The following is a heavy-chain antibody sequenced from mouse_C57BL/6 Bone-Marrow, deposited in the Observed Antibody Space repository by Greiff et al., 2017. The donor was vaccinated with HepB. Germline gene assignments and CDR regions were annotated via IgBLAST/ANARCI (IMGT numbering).Heavy chain of an antibody. CDR2: IDPENGDT. J-gene: IGHJ2*01. Sequence: EVKLMESGAELVRPGASVKLSCTASGFNIKDDYMHWVKQRPEQGLEWIGWIDPENGDTDYDTKFQGKATITADTSSNTAYLQLSSLTSEDTAVYYCTAMITDDFDNWGQGTTITVSS. CDR1: GFNIKDDY. V-gene: IGHV14-4*01. D-gene: IGHD2-4*01. CDR3: TAMITDDFDN.